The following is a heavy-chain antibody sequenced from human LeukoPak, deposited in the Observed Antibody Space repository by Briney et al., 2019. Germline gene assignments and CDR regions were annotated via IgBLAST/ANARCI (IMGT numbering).Heavy chain of an antibody. CDR3: ARSSTVDFYFDY. CDR1: GGSISSYY. D-gene: IGHD4-23*01. J-gene: IGHJ4*02. V-gene: IGHV4-4*09. Sequence: SETLSLTCTVSGGSISSYYWSWIRQPPGKGLEWIGYIYTSGSTNYNPSLKSRVTISVDTSKNQFSLKLSSVTAAGTAVYYCARSSTVDFYFDYWGQGTLVTVSS. CDR2: IYTSGST.